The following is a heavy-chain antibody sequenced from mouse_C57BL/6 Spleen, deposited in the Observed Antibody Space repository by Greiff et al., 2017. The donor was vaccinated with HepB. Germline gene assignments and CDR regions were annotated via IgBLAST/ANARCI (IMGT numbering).Heavy chain of an antibody. CDR2: IYPGDGDT. CDR3: ARGYGSSYGGDY. Sequence: QVQLKQSGAELVKPGASVKISCKASGYAFSSYWMNWVKQRPGKGLEWIGQIYPGDGDTNYNGKFKGKATLTADKSSSTAYMQLSSLTSEDSAVYFCARGYGSSYGGDYWGQGTTLTVSS. V-gene: IGHV1-80*01. D-gene: IGHD1-1*01. J-gene: IGHJ2*01. CDR1: GYAFSSYW.